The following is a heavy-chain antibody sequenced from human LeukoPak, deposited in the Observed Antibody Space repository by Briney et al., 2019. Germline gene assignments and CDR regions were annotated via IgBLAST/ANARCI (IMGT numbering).Heavy chain of an antibody. CDR1: GFTVSSNY. D-gene: IGHD4-17*01. Sequence: AGGSLRLSCAASGFTVSSNYMSWVRQAPGKGLEWVSVIYSGGSTYYADSVKGRFTISRDNSKNTLYLQMNSLRAEDTAVYYCARDRGHYGDSNFDYWGQGTLVTVSS. V-gene: IGHV3-53*01. CDR3: ARDRGHYGDSNFDY. J-gene: IGHJ4*02. CDR2: IYSGGST.